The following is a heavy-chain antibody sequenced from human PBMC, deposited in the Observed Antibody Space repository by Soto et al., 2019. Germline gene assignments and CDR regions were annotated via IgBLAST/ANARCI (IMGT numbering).Heavy chain of an antibody. V-gene: IGHV4-59*08. J-gene: IGHJ6*02. CDR2: VFNSGST. CDR3: AITADV. CDR1: GASISGHF. Sequence: QVQLQESGPGLVKPSETLSLTCTVSGASISGHFWSWIRQPPGQGLEWIAYVFNSGSTYNPALKSRLTRSVDKSKNQLSLEPRSGIAADAAIYYCAITADVWGQGTTVTVSS.